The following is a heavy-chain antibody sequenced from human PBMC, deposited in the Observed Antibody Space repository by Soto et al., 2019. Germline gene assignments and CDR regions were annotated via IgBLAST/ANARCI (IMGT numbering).Heavy chain of an antibody. J-gene: IGHJ4*02. Sequence: GGSLRLSCAASGFTFSSYAMSWVRQAPGKGLEWVSAISGSGGSTYYADSVKGRFTISRDNSKNTLYLQMNSLRAEDTAVYYCAKTALWYDSSGYYFVYWGQGTLVTVSS. CDR2: ISGSGGST. V-gene: IGHV3-23*01. CDR3: AKTALWYDSSGYYFVY. D-gene: IGHD3-22*01. CDR1: GFTFSSYA.